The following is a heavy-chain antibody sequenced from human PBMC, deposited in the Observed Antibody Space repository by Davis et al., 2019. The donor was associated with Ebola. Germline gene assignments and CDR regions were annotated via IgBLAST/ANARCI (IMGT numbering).Heavy chain of an antibody. J-gene: IGHJ6*02. V-gene: IGHV3-7*03. Sequence: GESLKISCAASGFTFSSYWMSWVRQAPGKGLEWVANIKQDGSEKYYVDSVKGRFTISRDNAKNSLYLQMNSLRAEDTAVYYCAGTGDYYYYYGMDVWGQGTTVTVSS. CDR2: IKQDGSEK. D-gene: IGHD7-27*01. CDR3: AGTGDYYYYYGMDV. CDR1: GFTFSSYW.